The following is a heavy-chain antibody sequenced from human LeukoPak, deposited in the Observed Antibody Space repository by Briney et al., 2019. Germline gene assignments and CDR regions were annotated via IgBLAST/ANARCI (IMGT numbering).Heavy chain of an antibody. D-gene: IGHD6-19*01. V-gene: IGHV4-39*01. J-gene: IGHJ5*02. CDR3: ARRGSGWTDCFDP. CDR2: IYYSGST. CDR1: GGSISSSDYS. Sequence: SETLSLTCAVSGGSISSSDYSWGWIRQPPGKGLEWIGNIYYSGSTSYNPSLKSRVTISVDTSKNQFSLKLSSVTAADTAVYFCARRGSGWTDCFDPWGQGTLVTVSS.